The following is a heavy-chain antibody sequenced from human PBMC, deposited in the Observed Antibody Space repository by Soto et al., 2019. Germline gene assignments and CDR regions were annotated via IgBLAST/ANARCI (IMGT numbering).Heavy chain of an antibody. CDR1: GYTFTGYY. V-gene: IGHV1-2*04. D-gene: IGHD3-22*01. Sequence: ASVKVSCKASGYTFTGYYMHWVRQAPGQGLEWMGWINPNSGGTNYAQKFQGWVTMTRDTSISTAYMELSRLRSDDTAVYYCARDMVGLDYYDSSGYYADAFDIWGQGTMVTVSS. CDR2: INPNSGGT. CDR3: ARDMVGLDYYDSSGYYADAFDI. J-gene: IGHJ3*02.